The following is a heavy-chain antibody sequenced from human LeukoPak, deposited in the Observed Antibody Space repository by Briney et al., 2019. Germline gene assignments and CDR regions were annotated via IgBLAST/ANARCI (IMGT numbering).Heavy chain of an antibody. J-gene: IGHJ4*02. D-gene: IGHD7-27*01. Sequence: SETLSLTCTVSGGSFSSYFWSWIRQPPGKGLEWIGYIYYTGTSYNPSLKSRVTISADTSKNQFSLKLISVTAADTAVYYCASRKLGNDYWGQGTLVTVSS. CDR3: ASRKLGNDY. V-gene: IGHV4-59*01. CDR2: IYYTGT. CDR1: GGSFSSYF.